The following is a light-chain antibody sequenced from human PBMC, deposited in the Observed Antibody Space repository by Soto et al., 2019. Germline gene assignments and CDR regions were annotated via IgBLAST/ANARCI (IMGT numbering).Light chain of an antibody. J-gene: IGKJ4*01. Sequence: EIVLTQSPCTLSLSPWERATLSCRASESVSDNYLAWYQQRSGQAPRLVIYGASSRAGAVPDRFSGSGSGADFTLTISRLEPEDFAVYYCQQDGSSPLTFGGGTKVEIK. CDR1: ESVSDNY. CDR3: QQDGSSPLT. CDR2: GAS. V-gene: IGKV3-20*01.